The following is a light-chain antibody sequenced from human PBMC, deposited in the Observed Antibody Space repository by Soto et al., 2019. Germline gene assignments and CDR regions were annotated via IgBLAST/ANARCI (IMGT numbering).Light chain of an antibody. CDR1: SSNIGAGYD. Sequence: QSVLTQPPSVSGAPGQRVSISCTWNSSNIGAGYDVHWYQKGLHTAPKLVIYAFTERPSGVPARFSGSRSGTSASLAIGGLRSEDEADYYCAAWDDSLSGPVFGGGTQLTVL. CDR3: AAWDDSLSGPV. V-gene: IGLV1-40*01. J-gene: IGLJ2*01. CDR2: AFT.